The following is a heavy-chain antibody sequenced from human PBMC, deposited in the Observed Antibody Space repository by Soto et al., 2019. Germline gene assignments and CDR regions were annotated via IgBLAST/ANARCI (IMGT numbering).Heavy chain of an antibody. V-gene: IGHV3-33*01. CDR1: GFTFSSYG. CDR3: ARDLVATVSYNWFDP. CDR2: IWHDGSNK. D-gene: IGHD5-12*01. J-gene: IGHJ5*02. Sequence: GGSLRLSCAASGFTFSSYGMHWVRQAPAKGLEWVAVIWHDGSNKDYADSVKGRFTISRDNSKNTLYLQMNSLRTDDTAVYYCARDLVATVSYNWFDPWGQGTLVTVSS.